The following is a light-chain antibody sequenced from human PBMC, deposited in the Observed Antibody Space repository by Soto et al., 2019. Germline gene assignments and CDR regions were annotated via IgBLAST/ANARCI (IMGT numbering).Light chain of an antibody. CDR1: SSDVGGFNY. Sequence: QSALTQPPSASGSPGQSVTISCTGTSSDVGGFNYVSWYQHHPGKVPKFMIYEVDKRPSGVPDRFSGSKSGNTAYLTISGLQAEDEADYFCSSFVAGSSYVFGTGTQLTVL. V-gene: IGLV2-8*01. CDR2: EVD. CDR3: SSFVAGSSYV. J-gene: IGLJ1*01.